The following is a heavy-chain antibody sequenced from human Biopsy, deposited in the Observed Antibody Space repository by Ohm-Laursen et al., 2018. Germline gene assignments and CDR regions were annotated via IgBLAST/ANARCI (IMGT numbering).Heavy chain of an antibody. J-gene: IGHJ6*02. CDR2: ISSSSDNI. V-gene: IGHV3-21*01. D-gene: IGHD3-10*01. CDR3: ARSRGSSGIATIYYYGMDV. Sequence: SLRLSCAASGFTFSSYWMSWVRQTPGKGLEWVSTISSSSDNIYYVDSVKGRFTISRDNAKNSLYLQMNSLRAEDTAVYYCARSRGSSGIATIYYYGMDVWGQGTTVTVSS. CDR1: GFTFSSYW.